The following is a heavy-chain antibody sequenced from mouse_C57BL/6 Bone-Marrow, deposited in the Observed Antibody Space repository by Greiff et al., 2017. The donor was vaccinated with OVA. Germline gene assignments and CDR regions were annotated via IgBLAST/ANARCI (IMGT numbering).Heavy chain of an antibody. Sequence: VQLQQSGPVLVKPGASVKMSCKASGYTFTDYYMNWVKQSHGKSLEWIGVINPYNGGTSYNQKFKGKATLTVDKSSSTAYMELNSLTSEDSAVYYCARSELGQAYWGQGTLVTVSA. D-gene: IGHD4-1*01. V-gene: IGHV1-19*01. CDR3: ARSELGQAY. CDR1: GYTFTDYY. CDR2: INPYNGGT. J-gene: IGHJ3*01.